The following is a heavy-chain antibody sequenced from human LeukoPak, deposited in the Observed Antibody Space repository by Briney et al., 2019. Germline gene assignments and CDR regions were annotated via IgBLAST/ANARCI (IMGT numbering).Heavy chain of an antibody. CDR2: ITGSGATT. V-gene: IGHV3-23*01. CDR3: ARAPY. J-gene: IGHJ4*02. CDR1: GFTFSTYA. Sequence: GGSMRLSCAASGFTFSTYAMSWVRQAPGKGLEWVSTITGSGATTYYADSVKGRFTISRDNDKNTLCLQMNSLRAEDTAVYYCARAPYWGQGTLVTVSS.